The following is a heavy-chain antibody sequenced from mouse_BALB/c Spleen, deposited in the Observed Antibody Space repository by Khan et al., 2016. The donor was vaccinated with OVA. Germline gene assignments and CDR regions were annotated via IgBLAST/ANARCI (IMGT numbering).Heavy chain of an antibody. Sequence: EVMLVESGGDLVKPGGSLKLSCAASGFTFSTYGMSWVRQTPDKRLEWVATISSGGSYTYYRDSVKGRFTISRDNAKNTLYLQMSSLKSEDTAMYYCARLAYYYNSEGFAYWGQGTLVTVSA. D-gene: IGHD1-1*02. CDR2: ISSGGSYT. J-gene: IGHJ3*01. V-gene: IGHV5-6*02. CDR1: GFTFSTYG. CDR3: ARLAYYYNSEGFAY.